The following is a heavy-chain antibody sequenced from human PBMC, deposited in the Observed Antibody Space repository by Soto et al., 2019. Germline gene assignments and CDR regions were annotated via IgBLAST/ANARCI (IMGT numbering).Heavy chain of an antibody. CDR1: CGSFSGYY. V-gene: IGHV4-34*01. CDR3: ARDRSAGTQNYYDSPGPEAFDI. J-gene: IGHJ3*02. D-gene: IGHD3-22*01. CDR2: INHSGST. Sequence: PSETLSLTCAVYCGSFSGYYWSWIRQPPGKGLEWIGEINHSGSTNYNPSLKSRVTISVDTSKNQFSLKLSSVTAADTAVYYCARDRSAGTQNYYDSPGPEAFDIWGQGTMVTVSS.